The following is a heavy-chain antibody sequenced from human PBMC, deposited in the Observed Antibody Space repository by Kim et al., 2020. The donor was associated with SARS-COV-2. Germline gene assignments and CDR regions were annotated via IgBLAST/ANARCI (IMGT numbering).Heavy chain of an antibody. V-gene: IGHV1-2*02. D-gene: IGHD5-18*01. Sequence: ASVKVSCKASGYTFTGYFIHWVRQAPGRGFEWMGWIYANSGGTNYAETFRARVTLTRDTSTNSAYMELTGLTSDDTAVYYCVRDRWIQLWFDAFDIWGQGTVVTVSS. J-gene: IGHJ3*02. CDR1: GYTFTGYF. CDR2: IYANSGGT. CDR3: VRDRWIQLWFDAFDI.